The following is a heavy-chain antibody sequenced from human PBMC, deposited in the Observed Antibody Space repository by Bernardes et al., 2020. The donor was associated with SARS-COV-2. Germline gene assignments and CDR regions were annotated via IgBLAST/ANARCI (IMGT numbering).Heavy chain of an antibody. CDR2: IYYSGST. V-gene: IGHV4-59*08. J-gene: IGHJ5*02. D-gene: IGHD3-3*01. CDR3: ARSNSRITIFVVVIGPFDP. CDR1: GGSISSYY. Sequence: SETLSLTCTVSGGSISSYYWSWIRQPPGKGLEWIGYIYYSGSTNYNPSLKSRVTISVDTSKNQFSLKLSSVTAADTAVYYCARSNSRITIFVVVIGPFDPWGQGTLVTVSS.